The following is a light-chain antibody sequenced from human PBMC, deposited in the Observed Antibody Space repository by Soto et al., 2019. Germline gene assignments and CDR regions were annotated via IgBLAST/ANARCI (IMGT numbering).Light chain of an antibody. CDR1: QSLTSNY. CDR3: QQYENSPPSYT. CDR2: GAS. Sequence: EIVLTQSPGTLSLSPGERATLSCRASQSLTSNYLAWYQQKPGQAPRLLIYGASSRATGIPDRFSGSGSGTDFTLTISRLEPEDFAVYYCQQYENSPPSYTFGQGTKLEIK. J-gene: IGKJ2*01. V-gene: IGKV3-20*01.